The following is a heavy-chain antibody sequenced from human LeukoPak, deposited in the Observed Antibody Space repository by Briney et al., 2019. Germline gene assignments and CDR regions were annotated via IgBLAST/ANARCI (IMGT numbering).Heavy chain of an antibody. CDR3: AIARVTMIVVVTLRY. CDR1: GYTFTGYY. V-gene: IGHV1-2*06. CDR2: INPNSGGT. Sequence: ASVKVSCKASGYTFTGYYMHWVRQAPGQGLEWMGRINPNSGGTNYAQKFQGRVTMTRDTSISTAYMELSRLRSDDTAVYCCAIARVTMIVVVTLRYWGQGTLVTVSS. D-gene: IGHD3-22*01. J-gene: IGHJ4*02.